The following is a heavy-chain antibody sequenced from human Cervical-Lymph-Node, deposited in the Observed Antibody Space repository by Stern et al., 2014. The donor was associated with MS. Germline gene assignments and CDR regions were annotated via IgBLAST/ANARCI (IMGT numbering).Heavy chain of an antibody. CDR3: ARYAPMVTTDFDY. J-gene: IGHJ4*02. Sequence: QVQLVQSGSELKKPGASVKVSCKTSGYTFTTYGVNWVRQAPGQGLEWMGWINTNTGNPTYAQDFTGRFVFSLGSSVTTAYLQIRSLKAEDTAVYYCARYAPMVTTDFDYWGQGTLVTVSS. V-gene: IGHV7-4-1*02. CDR2: INTNTGNP. D-gene: IGHD4-17*01. CDR1: GYTFTTYG.